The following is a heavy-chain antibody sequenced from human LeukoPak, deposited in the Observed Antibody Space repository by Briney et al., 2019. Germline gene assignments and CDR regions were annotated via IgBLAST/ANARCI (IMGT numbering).Heavy chain of an antibody. D-gene: IGHD5-12*01. CDR1: GGTFSSYA. V-gene: IGHV1-69*04. J-gene: IGHJ4*02. CDR2: LIHINGIA. Sequence: SVTVSCKASGGTFSSYAISWVRQAPGQGLEWMGRLIHINGIANYAQKFQGRVTITADKSTSTAYMELSSLRSEDTAVYYCARVRGGSKVATIDSFDYWGQGTLVTVSS. CDR3: ARVRGGSKVATIDSFDY.